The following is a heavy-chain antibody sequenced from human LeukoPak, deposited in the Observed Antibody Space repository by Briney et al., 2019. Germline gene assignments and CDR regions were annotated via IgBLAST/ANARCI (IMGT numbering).Heavy chain of an antibody. CDR1: VFTLSTYY. CDR2: IYSGATT. D-gene: IGHD3-3*02. V-gene: IGHV3-53*01. J-gene: IGHJ2*01. Sequence: GGSLRLSCAASVFTLSTYYMNWVRQAPGKGLEWVSIIYSGATTYYADSVKGRFTISRDTSKNTVSLQMNSLRAEDTAVYFCARVGDHFHWNLDLWGRGTLVTVSS. CDR3: ARVGDHFHWNLDL.